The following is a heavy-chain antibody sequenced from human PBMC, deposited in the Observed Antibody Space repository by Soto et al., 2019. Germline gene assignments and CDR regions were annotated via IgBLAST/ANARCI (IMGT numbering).Heavy chain of an antibody. J-gene: IGHJ4*02. D-gene: IGHD3-10*01. Sequence: SETLSLTCTVSGGSVSSSSSYWAWFRQPPGQGLEWIGTIYYSERAYFNPSLKSRFTISIDTSKNQFSLRLSSVTAADTAVYYCARQDRMTAEFYFDYWGQGTLVTVSS. V-gene: IGHV4-39*01. CDR2: IYYSERA. CDR1: GGSVSSSSSY. CDR3: ARQDRMTAEFYFDY.